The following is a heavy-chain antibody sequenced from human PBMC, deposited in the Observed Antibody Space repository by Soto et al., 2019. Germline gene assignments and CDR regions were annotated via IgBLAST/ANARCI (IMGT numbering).Heavy chain of an antibody. J-gene: IGHJ4*02. CDR1: EFTFSSYN. D-gene: IGHD3-3*01. Sequence: EIQLVESGGGLVQPGGSLRLSCVASEFTFSSYNMNWVRQAPGKGLEWISYISSSGTTTYYADSVKGRFTISSDNAKNSLYLQMSSLRDEDTAMYYCARDPDYEIWRGHYSWGQGTLVTVSS. V-gene: IGHV3-48*02. CDR3: ARDPDYEIWRGHYS. CDR2: ISSSGTTT.